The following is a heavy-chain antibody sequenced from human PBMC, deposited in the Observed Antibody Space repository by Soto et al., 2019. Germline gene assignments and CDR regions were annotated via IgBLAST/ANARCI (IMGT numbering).Heavy chain of an antibody. CDR1: GGIICSGGYY. CDR3: ARGFYNWNYRRGRWFDP. CDR2: IYYSGST. D-gene: IGHD1-7*01. J-gene: IGHJ5*02. V-gene: IGHV4-31*03. Sequence: SETTSIRCTVSGGIICSGGYYWSWIRQHPGKGLEWIGYIYYSGSTYYNPSLKSRVTISVDTSKNQFSLKLSSVTAADTAVYYCARGFYNWNYRRGRWFDPWGQGTLVTVSS.